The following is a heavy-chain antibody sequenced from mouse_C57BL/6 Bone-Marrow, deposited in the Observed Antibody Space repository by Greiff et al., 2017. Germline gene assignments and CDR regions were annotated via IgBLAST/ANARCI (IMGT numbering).Heavy chain of an antibody. CDR1: GYTFTDYY. V-gene: IGHV1-26*01. D-gene: IGHD1-2*01. Sequence: EVKLQQSGPELVKPGASVKISCKASGYTFTDYYMNWVKQSHGKSLEWIGDINPNNGGTSYNQKFKGKATLTVDKSSSTAYMELRSLTSEDSAVYYCARSSYYGPYFDYWGQGTTLTVSS. CDR2: INPNNGGT. CDR3: ARSSYYGPYFDY. J-gene: IGHJ2*01.